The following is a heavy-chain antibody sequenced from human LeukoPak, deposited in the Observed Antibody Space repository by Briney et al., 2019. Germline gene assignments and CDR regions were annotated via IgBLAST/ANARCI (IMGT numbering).Heavy chain of an antibody. CDR1: GYSISSGYY. D-gene: IGHD3-22*01. CDR2: IYHSGST. Sequence: SETLSLTCTVSGYSISSGYYWGWIRQPPGKGLEWIGSIYHSGSTYYNPSLKSRVTISVDTSKNQFSLKLSSVTAADTAVYYCARDHPNYYDSSGYIDYWGQGTLVAVSS. J-gene: IGHJ4*02. V-gene: IGHV4-38-2*02. CDR3: ARDHPNYYDSSGYIDY.